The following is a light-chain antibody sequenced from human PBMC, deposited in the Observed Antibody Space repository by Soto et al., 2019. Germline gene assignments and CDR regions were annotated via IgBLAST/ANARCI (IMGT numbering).Light chain of an antibody. CDR1: SSDVGGYNY. CDR2: EVD. J-gene: IGLJ3*02. CDR3: SSYTVINTAV. V-gene: IGLV2-14*01. Sequence: QSVLTQPASVSGSPGQSITISCTGTSSDVGGYNYVSWYQQHPGKAPKLLIYEVDNRPSGISHRFSGSKSGNTASLTISGLQTEDEADYYCSSYTVINTAVFGGGTKLPVL.